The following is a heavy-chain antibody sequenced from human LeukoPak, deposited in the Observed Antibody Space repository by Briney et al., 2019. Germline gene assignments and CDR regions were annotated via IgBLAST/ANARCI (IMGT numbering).Heavy chain of an antibody. J-gene: IGHJ4*02. V-gene: IGHV1-8*02. CDR3: ASGDRFDFDH. CDR1: GYTFTNYE. CDR2: MNPNSGDT. D-gene: IGHD3-10*01. Sequence: ASVKVSCKASGYTFTNYEINWVGQATGQGLEWMGWMNPNSGDTGYAQKFQGRVIITRNTSMSTAYMELNILTSEDTAVYYCASGDRFDFDHWGQGTQVTVSS.